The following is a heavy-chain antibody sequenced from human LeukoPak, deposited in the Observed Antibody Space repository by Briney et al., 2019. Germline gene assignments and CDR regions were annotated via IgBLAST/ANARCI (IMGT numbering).Heavy chain of an antibody. J-gene: IGHJ4*02. CDR2: INPNSGDK. CDR3: ARAESVLPHYYDSSDYSYFDY. D-gene: IGHD3-22*01. V-gene: IGHV1-2*02. Sequence: ASVKVSCKASGYTFTGYYMHWVRQAPGQGLEWMGWINPNSGDKKYAQKFQGRVTMTRDTSISTAYMELSRLRYDDTAVFYCARAESVLPHYYDSSDYSYFDYWGQGTLVTVSS. CDR1: GYTFTGYY.